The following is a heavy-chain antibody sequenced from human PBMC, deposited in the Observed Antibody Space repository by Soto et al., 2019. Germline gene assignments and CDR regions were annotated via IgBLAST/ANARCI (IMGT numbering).Heavy chain of an antibody. J-gene: IGHJ4*02. Sequence: SETLSLTCTVSGGSISSYYWSWIRQPPGKGLEWIGYIYYSGSTNYNPSLKSRVTISVDTSKNQFSLKLSSVTAADTAVYYCARHPELRDPGPYSSSSHFDYWGQGTLVTVSS. CDR2: IYYSGST. V-gene: IGHV4-59*08. CDR1: GGSISSYY. CDR3: ARHPELRDPGPYSSSSHFDY. D-gene: IGHD6-13*01.